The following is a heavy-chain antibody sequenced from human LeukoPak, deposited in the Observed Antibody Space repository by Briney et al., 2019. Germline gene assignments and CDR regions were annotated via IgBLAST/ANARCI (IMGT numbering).Heavy chain of an antibody. Sequence: SQTLSLTCTVSGGSISSGGYYWSWIRQHPWKGLEWIGYIYYSGSTYYNPSLKSRVTISVDTSKNQFSLKLSSVTAADTAVYYCARVTRGDYCFDYWGQGTLVTVSS. CDR1: GGSISSGGYY. V-gene: IGHV4-31*03. CDR2: IYYSGST. D-gene: IGHD7-27*01. CDR3: ARVTRGDYCFDY. J-gene: IGHJ4*02.